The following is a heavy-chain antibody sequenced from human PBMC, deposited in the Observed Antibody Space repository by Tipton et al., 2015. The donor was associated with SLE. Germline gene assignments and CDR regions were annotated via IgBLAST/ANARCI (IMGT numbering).Heavy chain of an antibody. CDR2: IYYSGST. CDR3: ARDRSGSAVGWFDP. CDR1: GGSISSGSYY. J-gene: IGHJ5*02. Sequence: TLSLTCTVSGGSISSGSYYWSWIRQPAGKGLEWLGYIYYSGSTNYNPSLKSRVTISVDTSKNQFSLKLSSVTAADTAVYYCARDRSGSAVGWFDPWGQGTLVTVSS. D-gene: IGHD4-23*01. V-gene: IGHV4-61*10.